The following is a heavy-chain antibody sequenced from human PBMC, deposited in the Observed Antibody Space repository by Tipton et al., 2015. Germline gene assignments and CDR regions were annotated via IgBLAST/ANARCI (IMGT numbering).Heavy chain of an antibody. CDR1: VGSFSGYY. D-gene: IGHD3-9*01. J-gene: IGHJ4*02. CDR2: ISHSGNT. CDR3: ACQDYDSLTRDYQTVDY. Sequence: TLSLTCAVYVGSFSGYYWSWIRQPPGKGLEWIGSISHSGNTYYNPSLKSRVTMSRDTSKNQFSLKLTSVTAADTAVYYCACQDYDSLTRDYQTVDYWGQGTLVTVSS. V-gene: IGHV4-34*01.